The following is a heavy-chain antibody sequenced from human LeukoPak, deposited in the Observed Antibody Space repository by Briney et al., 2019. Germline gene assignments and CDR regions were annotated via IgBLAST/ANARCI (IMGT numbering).Heavy chain of an antibody. D-gene: IGHD6-19*01. Sequence: ASVKVSCKASGYTFTTYGVSWVRQAPGQGLEWMGWISAYKGNANYAQKLQGRVTMTTDTSTSTAYMELRSLRSDDTAVYYCARDQTAVAGKAVDYWGQGTLVTVSS. V-gene: IGHV1-18*01. J-gene: IGHJ4*02. CDR2: ISAYKGNA. CDR3: ARDQTAVAGKAVDY. CDR1: GYTFTTYG.